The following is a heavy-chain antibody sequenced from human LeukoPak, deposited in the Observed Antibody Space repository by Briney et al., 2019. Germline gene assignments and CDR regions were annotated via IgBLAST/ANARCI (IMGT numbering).Heavy chain of an antibody. J-gene: IGHJ6*03. CDR1: GFTVSSNY. D-gene: IGHD3-10*01. Sequence: GGSLRLSCAASGFTVSSNYMSWIRQAPGKGLEWVSIFYSGGYTYYADSVKGRFTISRDNSKNTLYHQMNSLRAEDTAVYYCARGEYYYYYYMDVWGRGTTVTVSS. V-gene: IGHV3-66*02. CDR2: FYSGGYT. CDR3: ARGEYYYYYYMDV.